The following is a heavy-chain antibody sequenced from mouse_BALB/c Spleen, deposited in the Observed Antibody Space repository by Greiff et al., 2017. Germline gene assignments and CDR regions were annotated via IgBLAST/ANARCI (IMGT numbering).Heavy chain of an antibody. V-gene: IGHV1-54*01. CDR2: INPGSGGT. CDR1: GYAFTNYL. Sequence: QVQLQQSGAELVRPGTSVKVSCKASGYAFTNYLIEWVKQRPGQGLEWIGVINPGSGGTNYNEKFKGKATLTADKSSSTAYMQLSSLTSDDSAVYFCARDHAEVWGAGTTVTVSS. CDR3: ARDHAEV. J-gene: IGHJ1*01.